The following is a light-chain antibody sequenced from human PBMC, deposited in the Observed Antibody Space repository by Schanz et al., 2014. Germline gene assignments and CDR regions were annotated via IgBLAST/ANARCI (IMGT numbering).Light chain of an antibody. CDR3: QQYNNWPPYT. CDR2: GTS. J-gene: IGKJ2*01. Sequence: EIVLTQSPGTLSLSPGEGATLSCRASQSISSTSLAWYQQKPGQAPRLLIYGTSIRATGIPDRFSGSGSGTDFTLTISSLQSEDFAVYYCQQYNNWPPYTFGQGTKVDIK. CDR1: QSISSTS. V-gene: IGKV3-20*01.